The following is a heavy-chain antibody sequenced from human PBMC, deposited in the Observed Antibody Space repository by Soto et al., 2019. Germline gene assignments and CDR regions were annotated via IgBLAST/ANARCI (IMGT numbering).Heavy chain of an antibody. CDR1: GFSFSDYG. D-gene: IGHD1-1*01. CDR2: IWQDGSNK. CDR3: ARDRDGFNSNLGL. V-gene: IGHV3-33*01. Sequence: QAQLVESGGGVAQPGGSLRLSCLVSGFSFSDYGMHWVRQAPGKGLEWVAVIWQDGSNKYYADSLKGRFTISSDNSKNTLYLHTSSLRVADTSVYYCARDRDGFNSNLGLWGQGTLVTVSS. J-gene: IGHJ4*02.